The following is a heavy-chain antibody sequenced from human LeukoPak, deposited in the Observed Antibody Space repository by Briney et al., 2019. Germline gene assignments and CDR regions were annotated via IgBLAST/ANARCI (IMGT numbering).Heavy chain of an antibody. CDR2: IWYDGSNK. Sequence: GGSLSLSCAASGFTFSSHTMNGVRQAPGKGLEWVAVIWYDGSNKYYADSVKGRFTISRDNSKNTLYLQMNSLRAEDTAVYYCARGGLLLWFVETLDHWGQGALVTVSS. D-gene: IGHD3-10*01. J-gene: IGHJ5*02. CDR3: ARGGLLLWFVETLDH. V-gene: IGHV3-33*08. CDR1: GFTFSSHT.